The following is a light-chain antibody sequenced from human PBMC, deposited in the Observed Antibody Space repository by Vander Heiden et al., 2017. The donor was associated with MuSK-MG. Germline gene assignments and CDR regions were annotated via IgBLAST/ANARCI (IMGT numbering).Light chain of an antibody. V-gene: IGKV2-28*01. CDR3: RQALQTPRT. CDR1: QSLLHSNGYNY. CDR2: LGS. J-gene: IGKJ1*01. Sequence: ICIPPSPLSLPVTPGEPASISCRSSQSLLHSNGYNYLDWYLQKPGQSPQLLIYLGSNRASGVPDRFSGSGSGTDFTLKISRVEAEDVGVYYCRQALQTPRTFGQGTKVEIK.